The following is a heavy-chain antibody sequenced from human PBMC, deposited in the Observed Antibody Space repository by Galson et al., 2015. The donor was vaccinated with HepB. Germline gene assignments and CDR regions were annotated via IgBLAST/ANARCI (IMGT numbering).Heavy chain of an antibody. CDR2: IDPSDSYT. Sequence: QSGAEVKKPGESLRISCKGSGYSFTSYWISWVRQMPGKGLEWMGRIDPSDSYTNYSPSFQGHVTISADKSISTAYLQWSSLKASDTAMYYCATHNPYYYDSSRGIDIWGQGTMVTVSS. J-gene: IGHJ3*02. CDR3: ATHNPYYYDSSRGIDI. CDR1: GYSFTSYW. D-gene: IGHD3-22*01. V-gene: IGHV5-10-1*01.